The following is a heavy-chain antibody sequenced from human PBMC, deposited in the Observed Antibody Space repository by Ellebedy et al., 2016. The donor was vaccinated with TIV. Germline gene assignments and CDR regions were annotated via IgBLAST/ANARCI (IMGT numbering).Heavy chain of an antibody. CDR1: GYTFTSYW. Sequence: GESLKISCETSGYTFTSYWIGWVRQKHGHGPEWMGIIYPGDSDTRYSPSFEGQVTISTDNSIKTAYLQWGSLKASDTAMYYCARVIAVAEKYDYWGQGTLVTVSS. CDR3: ARVIAVAEKYDY. D-gene: IGHD6-19*01. V-gene: IGHV5-51*01. CDR2: IYPGDSDT. J-gene: IGHJ4*02.